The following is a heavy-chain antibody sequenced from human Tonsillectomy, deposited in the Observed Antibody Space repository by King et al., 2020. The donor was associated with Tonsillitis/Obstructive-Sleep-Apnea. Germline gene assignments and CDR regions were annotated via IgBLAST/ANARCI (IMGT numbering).Heavy chain of an antibody. V-gene: IGHV3-33*01. CDR1: GFTFSSYA. D-gene: IGHD1-26*01. Sequence: VQLVESGGGVVQPGRSLRLSCAASGFTFSSYAIHWVRQAPGKGLEWVAIIWYDGSKICFADSVKGRFTISRDNSKNTVYLEANSLRAEDTGVYYCARDVSGSLDYWGQGTLVTVSS. J-gene: IGHJ4*02. CDR2: IWYDGSKI. CDR3: ARDVSGSLDY.